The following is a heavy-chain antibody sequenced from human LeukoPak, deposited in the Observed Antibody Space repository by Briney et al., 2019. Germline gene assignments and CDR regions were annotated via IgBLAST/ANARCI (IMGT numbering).Heavy chain of an antibody. J-gene: IGHJ6*03. CDR2: IYYSGDT. D-gene: IGHD3-22*01. V-gene: IGHV4-39*01. CDR1: SGSISSSGYY. Sequence: SETLSLTCTVSSGSISSSGYYWGWIRQPPGKGLEWAGSIYYSGDTYYNPSLETRVSMSVDTSKNQFSLKLSSVTAADTAVYYCARSRNYYDSSGYHFPYYYYMDVWGKGTTVTVSS. CDR3: ARSRNYYDSSGYHFPYYYYMDV.